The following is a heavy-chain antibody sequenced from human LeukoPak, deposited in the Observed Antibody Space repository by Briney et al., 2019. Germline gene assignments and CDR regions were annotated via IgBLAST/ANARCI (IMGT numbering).Heavy chain of an antibody. CDR2: ISSSSNGI. Sequence: GGSLRLSCAASGFIFSNYGINWVRQAPGKGLQWVSYISSSSNGIYYADSVKGRFTISRDNAKNSLYLQMDRLRDEDTAVYYCAGEGYYGAFDIWGQGTMVTVSS. V-gene: IGHV3-48*02. J-gene: IGHJ3*02. D-gene: IGHD3-10*01. CDR3: AGEGYYGAFDI. CDR1: GFIFSNYG.